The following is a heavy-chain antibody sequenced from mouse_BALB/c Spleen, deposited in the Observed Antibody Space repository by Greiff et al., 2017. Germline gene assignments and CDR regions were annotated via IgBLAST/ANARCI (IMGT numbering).Heavy chain of an antibody. CDR1: GFTFSSYA. Sequence: EVKVVESGGGLVKPGGSLKLSCAASGFTFSSYAMSWVRQSPEKRLEWVAEISSGGSYTYYPDTVTGRFTISRDNAKNTLYLEMSSLRSEDTAMYYCARALYYDYSYAMDYWGQGTSVTVSS. CDR2: ISSGGSYT. CDR3: ARALYYDYSYAMDY. J-gene: IGHJ4*01. V-gene: IGHV5-9-4*01. D-gene: IGHD2-4*01.